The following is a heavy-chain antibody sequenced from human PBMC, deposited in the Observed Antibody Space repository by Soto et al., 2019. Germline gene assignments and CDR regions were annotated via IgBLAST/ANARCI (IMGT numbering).Heavy chain of an antibody. CDR1: WFSFRKYA. V-gene: IGHV3-64*02. Sequence: SGGVLRLSRVDPWFSFRKYAFHLFRHAQGKGLEYVSAISSNGGTTYYADSVKGRFTISRDNSKNTLYLQMGSLRFEDMAVYYCARSGYQSDYWGQGTLVTVSS. CDR2: ISSNGGTT. J-gene: IGHJ4*02. D-gene: IGHD3-3*01. CDR3: ARSGYQSDY.